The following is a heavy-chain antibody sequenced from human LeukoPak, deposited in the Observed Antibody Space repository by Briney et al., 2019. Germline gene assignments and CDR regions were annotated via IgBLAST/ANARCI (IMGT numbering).Heavy chain of an antibody. J-gene: IGHJ5*02. CDR1: GYSFINYG. CDR3: ARDGSGTWLDP. Sequence: PGASVKVSCKGSGYSFINYGISWVRQAPGQGLEWMGWINAFNGDMNHAQKFQGRVTMTIDTSTSTAYMELRSLTADDTAVYYCARDGSGTWLDPWGQGTLVTVPS. D-gene: IGHD3-10*01. V-gene: IGHV1-18*01. CDR2: INAFNGDM.